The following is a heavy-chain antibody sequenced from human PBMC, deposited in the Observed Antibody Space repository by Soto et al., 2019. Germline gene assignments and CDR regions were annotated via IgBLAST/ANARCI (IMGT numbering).Heavy chain of an antibody. CDR2: ISGSGGST. Sequence: EVEVLESGGGLVQPGGSLRLSCAASGFTFSAYVMSWVRQAPGKGLEWVSAISGSGGSTYYADSVKGRFTISRDNSKNTLYLQMNSLRAEDTAVYYCAKVIGFTGSGSYYGYWGQGTLVTVSS. D-gene: IGHD3-10*01. J-gene: IGHJ4*02. V-gene: IGHV3-23*01. CDR1: GFTFSAYV. CDR3: AKVIGFTGSGSYYGY.